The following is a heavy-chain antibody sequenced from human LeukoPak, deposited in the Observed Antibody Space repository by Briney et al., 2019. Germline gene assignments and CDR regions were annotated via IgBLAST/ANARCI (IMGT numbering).Heavy chain of an antibody. CDR3: ARGVGTDCSGGSCHRDYYYYGMDV. J-gene: IGHJ6*02. D-gene: IGHD2-15*01. CDR2: INHSGST. CDR1: GGSFSGYY. Sequence: SETLSLTCAVYGGSFSGYYWSWIRQPPGKGLEWIGEINHSGSTNYNPSLKSRVNISVDTSKNQFSLKLSSVTAADTAVYYCARGVGTDCSGGSCHRDYYYYGMDVWGQGTTVTVSS. V-gene: IGHV4-34*01.